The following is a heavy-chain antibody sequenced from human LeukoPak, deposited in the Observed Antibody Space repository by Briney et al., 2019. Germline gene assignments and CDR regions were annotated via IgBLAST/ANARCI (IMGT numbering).Heavy chain of an antibody. J-gene: IGHJ4*02. CDR2: ISAYNGNT. CDR3: ARVGGSGWYEYYFDY. D-gene: IGHD6-19*01. V-gene: IGHV1-18*01. Sequence: ASVKVSCKASGYTLTSYGISWVRQAPGQGLEWMGWISAYNGNTNYAQKLQGRVTMTTDTSTSTAYMELRSLRSDDTAVYYCARVGGSGWYEYYFDYWGQGTLVTVSS. CDR1: GYTLTSYG.